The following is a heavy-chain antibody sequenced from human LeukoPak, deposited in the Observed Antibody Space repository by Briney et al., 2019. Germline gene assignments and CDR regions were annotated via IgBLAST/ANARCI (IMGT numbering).Heavy chain of an antibody. CDR3: ATFVYYFDTSGYDIGYFQN. D-gene: IGHD3-22*01. V-gene: IGHV1-3*01. CDR2: INAGNGNT. CDR1: GYTFTRYA. Sequence: ASVKVSCKASGYTFTRYAMHWERQAPGQRLEWMGWINAGNGNTKYSQKFQGRVTITRDTSASTAYMELSSLRSEDTAVYYCATFVYYFDTSGYDIGYFQNWGQGTLVTVSS. J-gene: IGHJ1*01.